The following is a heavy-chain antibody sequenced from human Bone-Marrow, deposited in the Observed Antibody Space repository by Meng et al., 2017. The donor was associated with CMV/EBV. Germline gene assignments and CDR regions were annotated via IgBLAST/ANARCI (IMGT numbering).Heavy chain of an antibody. D-gene: IGHD3-10*01. CDR1: GFTFSSYD. V-gene: IGHV3-48*03. Sequence: GGSLRLSCAASGFTFSSYDMHWVRQAPGKGLEWVSYISSSGSTIYYADSVKGRFTISRDNAKNSLYLQMNSLRAEDTAVYYCAREWLGSVIRRSGLSIHLDYWGQGTLVTVSS. CDR2: ISSSGSTI. CDR3: AREWLGSVIRRSGLSIHLDY. J-gene: IGHJ4*02.